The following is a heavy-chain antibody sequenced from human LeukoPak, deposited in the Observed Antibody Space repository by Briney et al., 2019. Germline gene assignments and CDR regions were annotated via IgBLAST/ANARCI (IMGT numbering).Heavy chain of an antibody. J-gene: IGHJ6*02. CDR3: ARDSYYDSSGYYDWSYYYGMDV. Sequence: GGSLRLSCAASGLTFSSYWMSWVRQAPGKGLEWVANIKQDGSEKYYVDSVKGRFTISRDNAKNSLYLQMNSLRAEDTAVYYCARDSYYDSSGYYDWSYYYGMDVWGQGTTVTVSS. D-gene: IGHD3-22*01. CDR1: GLTFSSYW. V-gene: IGHV3-7*01. CDR2: IKQDGSEK.